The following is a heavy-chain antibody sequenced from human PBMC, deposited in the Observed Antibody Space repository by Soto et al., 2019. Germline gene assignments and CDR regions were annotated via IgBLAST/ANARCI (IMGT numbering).Heavy chain of an antibody. CDR2: IYYSGST. J-gene: IGHJ5*02. D-gene: IGHD3-10*01. CDR1: GGSISSGDYY. CDR3: ARESVYYGSGGYYNYNWSAP. Sequence: SETLSLTCTVSGGSISSGDYYWSWIRQPPGKGLEWIGYIYYSGSTYYNPSLKSRVTISVDTSKNQFSLKLSSVTAADTAVYYCARESVYYGSGGYYNYNWSAPWGQGTLVTVSS. V-gene: IGHV4-30-4*01.